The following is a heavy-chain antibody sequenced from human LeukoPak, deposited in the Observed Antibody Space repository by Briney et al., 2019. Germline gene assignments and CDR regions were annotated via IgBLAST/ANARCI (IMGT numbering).Heavy chain of an antibody. CDR1: GITVSSNY. J-gene: IGHJ4*02. V-gene: IGHV3-66*01. CDR2: IYSVGST. CDR3: ARGPTAQEDFDY. Sequence: GGSLRLSCAASGITVSSNYMSWVRQAPGKGLEWVSIIYSVGSTYYADSVKGRFTISRDNSKTTLYLQMNALRTEDTAMYYCARGPTAQEDFDYWGQGTLVTVSS.